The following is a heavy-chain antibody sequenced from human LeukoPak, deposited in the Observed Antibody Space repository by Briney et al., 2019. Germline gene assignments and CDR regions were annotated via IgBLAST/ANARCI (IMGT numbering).Heavy chain of an antibody. D-gene: IGHD4-17*01. J-gene: IGHJ3*02. Sequence: QSGGSLRLSCAASGFTVSSNYMSWVRQAPGKGLEWVSVIYSGGSTYYADSVKGRFTISRDNSKNTLYLQMNSLRAEDTAVYYCARGTTVTLDAFDIWGQGTMVTVSS. V-gene: IGHV3-53*01. CDR1: GFTVSSNY. CDR2: IYSGGST. CDR3: ARGTTVTLDAFDI.